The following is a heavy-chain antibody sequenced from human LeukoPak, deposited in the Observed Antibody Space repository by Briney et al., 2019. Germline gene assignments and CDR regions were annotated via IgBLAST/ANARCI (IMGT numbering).Heavy chain of an antibody. V-gene: IGHV4-39*07. Sequence: PSETLSLTCTVSGGSLSSSSYYWGWIRQPPGKGLEWIGGIYYNENTYYNPSLKSRVTISVDTSKNQFSPKLSSVTAADTAVYYCAREVWFGEFLPSHFDYWGQGTLVTVSS. CDR1: GGSLSSSSYY. D-gene: IGHD3-10*01. J-gene: IGHJ4*02. CDR2: IYYNENT. CDR3: AREVWFGEFLPSHFDY.